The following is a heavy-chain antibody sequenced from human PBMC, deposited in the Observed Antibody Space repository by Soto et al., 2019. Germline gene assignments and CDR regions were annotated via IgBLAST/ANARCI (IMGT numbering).Heavy chain of an antibody. Sequence: QVQLQQWGAGLLKPSETLSLTCAVYGGSFSGYYWSWIRQPPGKGLEWIGEINHSGSTNYNPSLKSRVTISVDTSKNQFSLKLSSVTAADTAVYYCATGGLAATGFLPTTHPHWFDPWGQGTLVTVSS. CDR2: INHSGST. V-gene: IGHV4-34*01. CDR3: ATGGLAATGFLPTTHPHWFDP. CDR1: GGSFSGYY. J-gene: IGHJ5*02. D-gene: IGHD6-13*01.